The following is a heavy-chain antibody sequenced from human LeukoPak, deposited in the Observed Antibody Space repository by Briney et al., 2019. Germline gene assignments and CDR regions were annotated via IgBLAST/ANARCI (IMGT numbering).Heavy chain of an antibody. CDR2: IYNGGST. D-gene: IGHD5-18*01. V-gene: IGHV3-53*01. CDR1: GFTVSSNY. Sequence: PGGSLRLSGAASGFTVSSNYMSWVRQAPGKGLEWVSVIYNGGSTYYADSVKGRFTISRDNSKNTLYLQMNSLRAEDTAVYYCARGGYTYGSGYYYGMDVWGQGTTVTVSS. CDR3: ARGGYTYGSGYYYGMDV. J-gene: IGHJ6*02.